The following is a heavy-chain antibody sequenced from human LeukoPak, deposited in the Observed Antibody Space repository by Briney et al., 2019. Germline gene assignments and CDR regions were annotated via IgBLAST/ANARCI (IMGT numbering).Heavy chain of an antibody. V-gene: IGHV4-59*01. Sequence: PSESLSLTCTVSGGSTSSYYWSWIRQPPGKGLEWIGYIYYSGSTNYNPSLKSRVTISVDTSKNQFSLKLSSVTAADTAVYYCARDKVGRNWFDPWGQGTLVTVSS. CDR2: IYYSGST. J-gene: IGHJ5*02. CDR1: GGSTSSYY. CDR3: ARDKVGRNWFDP.